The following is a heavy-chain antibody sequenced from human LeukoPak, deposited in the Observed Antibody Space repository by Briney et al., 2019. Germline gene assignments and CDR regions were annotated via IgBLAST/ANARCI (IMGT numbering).Heavy chain of an antibody. D-gene: IGHD3-10*01. CDR2: ISGSGGST. CDR1: GFTFSGYA. V-gene: IGHV3-23*01. CDR3: AKTAPRGYYMDV. Sequence: PGGSLRLSCAASGFTFSGYAMNWVRQAPGKGLEWVTAISGSGGSTYYADSVKGRFTISRDNSKNTLYLQMNSLRAEDTAVYYCAKTAPRGYYMDVWGKGTTVTVSS. J-gene: IGHJ6*03.